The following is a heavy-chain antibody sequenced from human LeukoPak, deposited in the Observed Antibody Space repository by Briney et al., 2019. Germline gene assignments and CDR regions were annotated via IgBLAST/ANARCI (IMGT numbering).Heavy chain of an antibody. CDR3: ALLQPKRKAYAGPDY. J-gene: IGHJ4*02. CDR2: IYHSRST. CDR1: GYSISSGYY. D-gene: IGHD4-11*01. Sequence: SETLSLTCAVSGYSISSGYYWGWIRQPPGKGLEWIGSIYHSRSTYYNPSLKRRVTISVDTSNNQFSLKRNSVAAAHTAVYYFALLQPKRKAYAGPDYWGQGTLVAVSS. V-gene: IGHV4-38-2*01.